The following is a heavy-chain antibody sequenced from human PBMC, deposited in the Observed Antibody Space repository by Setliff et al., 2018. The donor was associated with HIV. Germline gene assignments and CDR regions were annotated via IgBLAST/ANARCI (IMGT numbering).Heavy chain of an antibody. CDR2: INPNSGGT. CDR3: ARDWVAGTSGYYSYYMDV. V-gene: IGHV1-2*02. CDR1: GDAFTDYY. D-gene: IGHD6-19*01. J-gene: IGHJ6*03. Sequence: ASVKVSCKASGDAFTDYYIHWVRQAPGQGLEWMGWINPNSGGTNYAQKFKGRVTMTRYTSISTAYTELSRLRYDDTAVYYCARDWVAGTSGYYSYYMDVWGKGTTVTVSS.